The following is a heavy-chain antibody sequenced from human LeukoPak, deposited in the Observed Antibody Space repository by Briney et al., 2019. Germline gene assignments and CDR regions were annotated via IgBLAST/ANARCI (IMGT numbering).Heavy chain of an antibody. D-gene: IGHD6-13*01. V-gene: IGHV1-8*01. J-gene: IGHJ6*02. Sequence: AASVKVSCKASGYTFTSYDINWVRQATGQGLEWMGWMNPNSGNTGYAQKFQGRVTMTRNTSISTAYMEVSTLRYEDTAVYYRARGYCSSWVYYYYGMDVWGQWATVTVSS. CDR3: ARGYCSSWVYYYYGMDV. CDR2: MNPNSGNT. CDR1: GYTFTSYD.